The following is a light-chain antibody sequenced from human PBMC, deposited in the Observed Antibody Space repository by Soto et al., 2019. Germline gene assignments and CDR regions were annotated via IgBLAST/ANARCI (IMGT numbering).Light chain of an antibody. Sequence: QSALTQPAAVSGSPGQSITFSCTGTSSAAGVYNYVSWYQEHPGKAPKLMVYDVSNRPSGVSTRFSGSKSGNTASLPISGLQAENEADYYCSSSTSSSTVVFGGGTQLTVL. CDR2: DVS. CDR3: SSSTSSSTVV. CDR1: SSAAGVYNY. J-gene: IGLJ2*01. V-gene: IGLV2-14*01.